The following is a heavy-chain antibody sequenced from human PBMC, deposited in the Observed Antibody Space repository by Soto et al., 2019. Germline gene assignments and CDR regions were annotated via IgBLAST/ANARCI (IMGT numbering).Heavy chain of an antibody. CDR1: GFSLGSSG. CDR2: ISGSAGSA. CDR3: ARSGDCTGTSCHLRGPFES. D-gene: IGHD2-8*02. V-gene: IGHV3-23*01. Sequence: GRSLRLSCAASGFSLGSSGMSLVRQAPGKGLDWVSSISGSAGSAYYADSVKGRSTISRYNSKNTLYLQMRSLRAEDTAVYFWARSGDCTGTSCHLRGPFESWGPGTLVAVSS. J-gene: IGHJ4*02.